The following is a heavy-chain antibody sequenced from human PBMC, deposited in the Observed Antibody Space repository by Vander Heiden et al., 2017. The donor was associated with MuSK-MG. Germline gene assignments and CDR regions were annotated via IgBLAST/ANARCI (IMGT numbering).Heavy chain of an antibody. CDR3: ARVDCSGGSCYAEYFQH. Sequence: QVQLVQSGAEVKKPGSSVKVSCKASGGTFSSYAISWVRQAPGQGLEWMGRIIPILGIANYAQKFQGRVTITADKSTSTAYMELSSLRSEETAVYYCARVDCSGGSCYAEYFQHWGQGTLVTVSS. CDR2: IIPILGIA. D-gene: IGHD2-15*01. J-gene: IGHJ1*01. V-gene: IGHV1-69*04. CDR1: GGTFSSYA.